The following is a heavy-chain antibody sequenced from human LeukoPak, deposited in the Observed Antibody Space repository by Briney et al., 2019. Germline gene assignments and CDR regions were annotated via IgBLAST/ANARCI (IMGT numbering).Heavy chain of an antibody. D-gene: IGHD2-2*01. Sequence: GGSLRLSCAASGFTFSSYGMHWVRQAPGKGLEWVAFIRYDGSNKYYADSVKGRFTISRDNSKNTLYLQMNSLRAEDAAVYYCAKALRPPYQVFDYWGQGTLVTVSS. CDR3: AKALRPPYQVFDY. J-gene: IGHJ4*02. CDR2: IRYDGSNK. CDR1: GFTFSSYG. V-gene: IGHV3-30*02.